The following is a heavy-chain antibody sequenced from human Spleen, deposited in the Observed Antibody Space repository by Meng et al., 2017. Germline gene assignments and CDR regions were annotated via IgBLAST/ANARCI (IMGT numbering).Heavy chain of an antibody. CDR2: IYYSGST. D-gene: IGHD3-10*01. Sequence: WVRQAPGTGLERIGSIYYSGSTYYNPSLKSRVTISVDTSKNQFPLKLSSVTAADTAVYYCARVVRGVIADYYYYGMDVWGQGTTVTVSS. V-gene: IGHV4-39*06. CDR3: ARVVRGVIADYYYYGMDV. J-gene: IGHJ6*02.